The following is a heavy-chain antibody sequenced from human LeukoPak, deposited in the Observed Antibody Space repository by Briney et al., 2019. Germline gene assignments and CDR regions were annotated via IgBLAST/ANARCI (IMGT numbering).Heavy chain of an antibody. Sequence: GRTLGLSCVASRFPFITYWMSSVRHAPGKALEWVANIKHDGSEEHYVDSVRGRFTISRDNAKNSLFLQMNSLRVEDTAVYYCASGGTDPGYWGQGTLVTVSS. CDR1: RFPFITYW. J-gene: IGHJ4*02. D-gene: IGHD3-10*01. CDR2: IKHDGSEE. V-gene: IGHV3-7*02. CDR3: ASGGTDPGY.